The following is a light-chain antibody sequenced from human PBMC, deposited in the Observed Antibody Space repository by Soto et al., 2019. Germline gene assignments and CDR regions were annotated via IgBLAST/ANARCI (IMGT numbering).Light chain of an antibody. CDR1: QSVSSN. Sequence: EIVMTQSPATLSVSPGERATLSCRASQSVSSNLAWYQQKPGQAPRLLIYGASTRATAIPARFSGSGSRTDFTLTISSLQPEDFATYYCQQSYSTPITFGQGTKVDIK. V-gene: IGKV3-15*01. CDR2: GAS. CDR3: QQSYSTPIT. J-gene: IGKJ1*01.